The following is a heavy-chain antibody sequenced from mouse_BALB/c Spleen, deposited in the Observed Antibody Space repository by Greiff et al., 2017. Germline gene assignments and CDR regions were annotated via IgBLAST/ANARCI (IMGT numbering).Heavy chain of an antibody. CDR1: GFTFSSFG. CDR3: ARRYYGSSSYAMDY. V-gene: IGHV5-17*02. Sequence: EVQLQESGGGLVQPGGSRKLSCAASGFTFSSFGMHWVRQAPEKGLEWVAYISSGSSTIYYADTVKGRFTISRDNPKNTLFLQMTSLRSEDTAMYYCARRYYGSSSYAMDYWGQGTSVTVSS. CDR2: ISSGSSTI. J-gene: IGHJ4*01. D-gene: IGHD1-1*01.